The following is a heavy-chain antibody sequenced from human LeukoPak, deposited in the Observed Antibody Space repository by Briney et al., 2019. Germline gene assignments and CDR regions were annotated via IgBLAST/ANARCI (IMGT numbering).Heavy chain of an antibody. D-gene: IGHD6-19*01. CDR3: ASPSSGWYVLDY. CDR1: GYSSTSYW. J-gene: IGHJ4*02. CDR2: IDPSNTYT. Sequence: GASLKICCNASGYSSTSYWICWLRQMRGELVGLTGSIDPSNTYTNYSPSFQCHVTISADKTISTAYLQWSSLKASDTAMYYCASPSSGWYVLDYWGQGTLVTVSS. V-gene: IGHV5-10-1*01.